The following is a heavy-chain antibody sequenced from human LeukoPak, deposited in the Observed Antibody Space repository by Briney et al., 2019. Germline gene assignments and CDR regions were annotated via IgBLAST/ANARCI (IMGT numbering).Heavy chain of an antibody. D-gene: IGHD2-8*02. CDR1: GFTFSSYA. CDR2: IKQDGSEK. Sequence: GGSLRLSCAASGFTFSSYAMHWVRQAPGKGLEWVANIKQDGSEKRYVDPVKGRFTISRDNAKNSLYLQMNSLRAEDTAVYYCVRAPATNEWRCMDYWGQGTLVTVSS. J-gene: IGHJ4*02. V-gene: IGHV3-7*01. CDR3: VRAPATNEWRCMDY.